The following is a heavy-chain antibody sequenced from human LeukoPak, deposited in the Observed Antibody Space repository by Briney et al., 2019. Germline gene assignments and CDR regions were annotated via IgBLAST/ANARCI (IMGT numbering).Heavy chain of an antibody. CDR1: GFTFSSYS. V-gene: IGHV3-21*01. D-gene: IGHD1-1*01. CDR2: ISSSSSYI. CDR3: ATGPGTITGYFDY. J-gene: IGHJ4*02. Sequence: GGSLRLSCAASGFTFSSYSMDWVRQAPGKGLEWVSSISSSSSYIYYADSVKGRFTISRDNSKNTLYLQMNSLRAEDTAVYYCATGPGTITGYFDYWGQGTLVTVSS.